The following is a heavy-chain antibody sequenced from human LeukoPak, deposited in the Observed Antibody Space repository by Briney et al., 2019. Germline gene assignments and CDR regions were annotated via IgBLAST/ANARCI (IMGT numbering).Heavy chain of an antibody. CDR1: GYSISSGHY. Sequence: SETLSLTCAVSGYSISSGHYWGWIRQPPGKGLEWIGSIYHSGSTYYNPSLKSRVTISVDTSKNQFSLKLSSVTAADTAVYYCARSSRPTRYYYMDVWGKGTTVTVSS. CDR2: IYHSGST. J-gene: IGHJ6*03. CDR3: ARSSRPTRYYYMDV. V-gene: IGHV4-38-2*01.